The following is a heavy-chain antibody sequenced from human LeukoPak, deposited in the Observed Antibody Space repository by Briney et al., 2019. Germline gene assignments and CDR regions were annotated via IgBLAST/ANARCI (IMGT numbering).Heavy chain of an antibody. V-gene: IGHV1-18*01. Sequence: ASVKVSCKASSNTFVNYGISWVRQAPGQRLEWMGWIRGNNGDTKYAQKFQGRVTMTTDTSTSTAYMEVRSLRSDDTAIYYCARGYHPSSWYYYFDYWGQGTLVTVSS. D-gene: IGHD6-13*01. J-gene: IGHJ4*02. CDR3: ARGYHPSSWYYYFDY. CDR2: IRGNNGDT. CDR1: SNTFVNYG.